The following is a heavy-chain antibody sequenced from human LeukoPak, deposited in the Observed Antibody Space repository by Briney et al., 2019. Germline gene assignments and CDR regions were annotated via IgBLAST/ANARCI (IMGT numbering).Heavy chain of an antibody. CDR1: GYYISRRYD. D-gene: IGHD6-19*01. J-gene: IGHJ4*02. CDR3: ARGIAVAGRRVLPTYYFDY. Sequence: WDTLALLCAVSGYYISRRYDRGWIRQPPGKGLEWMERIYHSGRTHYNPSLKSRVTILVDTSKNQFSLKLSSVTAADTTVYYCARGIAVAGRRVLPTYYFDYWGQGTLVTVSS. V-gene: IGHV4-38-2*01. CDR2: IYHSGRT.